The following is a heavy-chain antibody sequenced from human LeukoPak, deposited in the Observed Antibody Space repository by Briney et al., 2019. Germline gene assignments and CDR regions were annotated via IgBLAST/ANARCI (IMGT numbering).Heavy chain of an antibody. D-gene: IGHD1-1*01. CDR2: TSVNNGDT. Sequence: GASVKVSCKASGYMFNLYGISWVRQAPGQGLEWMAWTSVNNGDTKYGQKFQGRVTVTTDTSTSTAYMELRSLRSDDTAVYYCAREFGGYGTGYWGQGTLVTASS. V-gene: IGHV1-18*01. CDR3: AREFGGYGTGY. CDR1: GYMFNLYG. J-gene: IGHJ4*02.